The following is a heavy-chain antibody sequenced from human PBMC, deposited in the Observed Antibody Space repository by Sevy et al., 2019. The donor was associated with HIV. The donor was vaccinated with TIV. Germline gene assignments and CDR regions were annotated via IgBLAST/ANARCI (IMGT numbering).Heavy chain of an antibody. J-gene: IGHJ4*02. D-gene: IGHD5-12*01. Sequence: GGSLRLSCAASGFTFSSYSMNWVRQAPGKGLEWVSSISSSSSYIYYADSVKGRFTISRDNAKNSLYLQMNNLGAEDTAVYYCARDRGVDIVATINYFDYWGQGTLVTVSS. V-gene: IGHV3-21*01. CDR1: GFTFSSYS. CDR2: ISSSSSYI. CDR3: ARDRGVDIVATINYFDY.